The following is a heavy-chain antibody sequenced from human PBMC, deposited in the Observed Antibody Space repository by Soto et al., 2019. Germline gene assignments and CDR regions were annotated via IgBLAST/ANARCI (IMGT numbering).Heavy chain of an antibody. CDR1: GGSISSSSYY. D-gene: IGHD5-18*01. Sequence: SETLSLTCTVSGGSISSSSYYWGWIRQPPGKGLEWIGSIYYSGSTYYNPSLKSRVTISVDTSKNQFSLKLSSVTAADTAVYYCAGLMRSGYSYGLLTFDYWGQGTLVTVSS. J-gene: IGHJ4*02. CDR2: IYYSGST. CDR3: AGLMRSGYSYGLLTFDY. V-gene: IGHV4-39*01.